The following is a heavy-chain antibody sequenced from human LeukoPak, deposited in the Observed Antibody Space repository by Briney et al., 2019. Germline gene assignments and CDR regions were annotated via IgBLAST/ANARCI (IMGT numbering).Heavy chain of an antibody. J-gene: IGHJ6*02. CDR2: IYHSGST. Sequence: SETLSLTCAVSGRSISSIKWWSSVRQPPGKGLEWIWEIYHSGSTNYNPSLKSRVTISVDTSKNQFSLNLTSVTAADTAVYYCAKPHNYGYSYYGMDVWGQGTTVTVS. V-gene: IGHV4-4*02. CDR1: GRSISSIKW. D-gene: IGHD5-18*01. CDR3: AKPHNYGYSYYGMDV.